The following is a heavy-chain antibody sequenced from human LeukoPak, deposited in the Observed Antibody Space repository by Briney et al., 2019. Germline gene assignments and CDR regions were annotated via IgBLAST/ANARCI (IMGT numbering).Heavy chain of an antibody. V-gene: IGHV3-33*01. CDR2: IWHDGSNK. Sequence: GRSLRLSCAASGFTLSTYGMHWVRQAPGKGLEWVAVIWHDGSNKYYADSVKGRFSISRDNPKNTLYLQMNSLKTEDTAVYYCTRLLEKLNLAEGNEGLFDSWGQGTLVTVSS. CDR3: TRLLEKLNLAEGNEGLFDS. CDR1: GFTLSTYG. J-gene: IGHJ4*02. D-gene: IGHD1-1*01.